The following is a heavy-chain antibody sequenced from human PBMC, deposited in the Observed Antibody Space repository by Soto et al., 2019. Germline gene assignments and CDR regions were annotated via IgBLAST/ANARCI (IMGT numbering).Heavy chain of an antibody. V-gene: IGHV1-69*12. CDR2: IIPLFGTT. Sequence: QVQLVQSGAEVKKPGSSVKVSCKASGGAFSTYAISWVRQAPEQGLEWMGGIIPLFGTTNYAQKFQGRVTITADESTSTAYMELSSLTSEDTAVYYCAREDGYNWVSPFDIWSQGTVVTVSS. J-gene: IGHJ3*02. D-gene: IGHD5-12*01. CDR3: AREDGYNWVSPFDI. CDR1: GGAFSTYA.